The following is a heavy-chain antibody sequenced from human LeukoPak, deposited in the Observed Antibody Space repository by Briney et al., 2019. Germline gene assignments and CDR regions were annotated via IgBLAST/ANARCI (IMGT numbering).Heavy chain of an antibody. CDR1: GGSISSSSYY. D-gene: IGHD6-19*01. CDR2: IYYSGST. CDR3: ARVWAGTLDY. V-gene: IGHV4-39*07. Sequence: SETLSLTCTVSGGSISSSSYYWGWIRQPPGKGLEWIGSIYYSGSTNYNPSLKSRVTMSVDTSKNQFSLKLSSVTAADTAVYYCARVWAGTLDYWGQGTLVTVSS. J-gene: IGHJ4*02.